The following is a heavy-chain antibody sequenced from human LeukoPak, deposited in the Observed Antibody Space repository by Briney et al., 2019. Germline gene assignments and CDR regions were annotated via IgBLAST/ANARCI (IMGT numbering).Heavy chain of an antibody. CDR2: INHSGST. CDR1: GGSISSYY. D-gene: IGHD4-17*01. CDR3: ARGVSYGVGY. J-gene: IGHJ4*02. V-gene: IGHV4-34*01. Sequence: PSETLSLTCTVSGGSISSYYWSWIRQPPGKGLEWIGEINHSGSTNYNPSLKSRVTISVDTSKNQFSLKLSSVTAADTAVYYCARGVSYGVGYWGQGTLVTVSS.